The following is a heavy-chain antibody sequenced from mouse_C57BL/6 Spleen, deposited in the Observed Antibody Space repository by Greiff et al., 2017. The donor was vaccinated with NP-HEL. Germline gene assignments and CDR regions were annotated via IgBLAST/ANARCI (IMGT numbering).Heavy chain of an antibody. CDR3: GRLYYYAMDY. CDR2: INPNNGGT. V-gene: IGHV1-26*01. Sequence: EVQLQQSGPELVKPGASVKISCKASGYTFTDYYMNWVKQSHGKSLEWIGDINPNNGGTSYNQKFKGKATLTVDKSSSTAYMELRSLTSEDSAVYYCGRLYYYAMDYWGQGTSVTVSS. J-gene: IGHJ4*01. CDR1: GYTFTDYY.